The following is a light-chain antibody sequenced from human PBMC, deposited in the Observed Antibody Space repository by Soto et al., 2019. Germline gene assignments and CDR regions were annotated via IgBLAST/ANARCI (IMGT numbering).Light chain of an antibody. V-gene: IGKV1-5*03. CDR3: QQYNSYPLT. Sequence: DIQMTQSPSTLSASVGERVTITCRASQSISSWLAWYQQKPGTAPKLLIYKASTLESGAPSRVSGSGSGTEFTLTISSLQPDDFATYYCQQYNSYPLTFGGGTKVEVK. CDR2: KAS. J-gene: IGKJ4*01. CDR1: QSISSW.